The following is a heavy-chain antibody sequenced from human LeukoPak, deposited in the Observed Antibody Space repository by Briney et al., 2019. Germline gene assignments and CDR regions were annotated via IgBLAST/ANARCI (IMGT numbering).Heavy chain of an antibody. V-gene: IGHV4-59*01. CDR1: GGSISSYY. CDR2: IYSSGST. Sequence: SETLSLTCTVSGGSISSYYWSWIRQPPGKGLEWIGYIYSSGSTNYNPSLKSRVTISVDRSKNQFSLKLSSVTAADTAVYYCARVPTYYDSSGYYSPWGQGTLVTVSS. D-gene: IGHD3-22*01. CDR3: ARVPTYYDSSGYYSP. J-gene: IGHJ4*02.